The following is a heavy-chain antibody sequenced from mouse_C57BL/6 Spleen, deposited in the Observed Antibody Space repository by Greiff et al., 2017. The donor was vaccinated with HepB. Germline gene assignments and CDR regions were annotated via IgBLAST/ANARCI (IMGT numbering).Heavy chain of an antibody. CDR3: NLEDYAMDY. CDR1: GFTFSNYW. CDR2: IRLKSDNYAT. V-gene: IGHV6-3*01. J-gene: IGHJ4*01. Sequence: EVMLVESGGGLVQPGGSMKLSCVASGFTFSNYWMNWVRQSPEKGLEWVAQIRLKSDNYATHYAESVKGRFTISRYDSKSSVYLQMNNLRAEDTGIYYCNLEDYAMDYWGQGTSVTVSS.